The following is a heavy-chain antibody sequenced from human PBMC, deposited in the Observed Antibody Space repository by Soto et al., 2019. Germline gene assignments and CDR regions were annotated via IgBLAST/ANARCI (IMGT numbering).Heavy chain of an antibody. Sequence: SETLSLTCAVYGGSFSGYYWSWIRQPPGKXLEWIGEINHSGSTNYNPSLKSRVTISVDTSKNQFSLKLSSVTAADTAVYYCARVRYGDYFLYYYYGMDVWGQGTTVTVSS. CDR1: GGSFSGYY. V-gene: IGHV4-34*01. CDR3: ARVRYGDYFLYYYYGMDV. CDR2: INHSGST. J-gene: IGHJ6*02. D-gene: IGHD4-17*01.